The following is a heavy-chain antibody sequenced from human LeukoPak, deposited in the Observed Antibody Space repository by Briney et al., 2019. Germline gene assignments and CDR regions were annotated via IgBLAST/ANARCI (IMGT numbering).Heavy chain of an antibody. CDR1: GFTFSDYY. CDR3: ATPGVLRFLEWSMRVRLGMDV. V-gene: IGHV3-11*01. CDR2: ISSSGSTI. D-gene: IGHD3-3*01. Sequence: PGGSLRLSCAASGFTFSDYYMSWIRQAPGKGLEWVSYISSSGSTIYYADSVKGRFTISRDNAKNSLYLQMNSLRAEDTAVYYCATPGVLRFLEWSMRVRLGMDVWGQGTMVTVSS. J-gene: IGHJ3*01.